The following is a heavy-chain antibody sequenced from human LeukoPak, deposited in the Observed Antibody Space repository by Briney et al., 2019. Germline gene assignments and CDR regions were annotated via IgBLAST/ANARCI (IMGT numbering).Heavy chain of an antibody. CDR3: ARDSGTTGEVKFDP. CDR2: IYYSGST. Sequence: SETLSLTCAVYGGSFSGYYWSWIRQPPGKGLEWIGSIYYSGSTYYNPSLKSRVTISVDTSKNQFSLKLSSVTAADTAVYYCARDSGTTGEVKFDPWGQGTLVTVSS. V-gene: IGHV4-34*01. D-gene: IGHD3-10*01. CDR1: GGSFSGYY. J-gene: IGHJ5*02.